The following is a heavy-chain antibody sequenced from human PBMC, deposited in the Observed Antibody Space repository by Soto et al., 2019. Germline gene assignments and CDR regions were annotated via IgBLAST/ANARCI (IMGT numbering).Heavy chain of an antibody. J-gene: IGHJ5*02. CDR3: ARDGRGVPFFDP. CDR1: GGSISSGGYY. V-gene: IGHV4-31*03. Sequence: SETLSLTCTVSGGSISSGGYYWSWIRQYPGKGLEWIGYIYYSGSTYYNPSLKSRVTISVDTSKNQFSLKLSSVTAADTAVYYCARDGRGVPFFDPWGQGTLVTVSS. CDR2: IYYSGST. D-gene: IGHD3-10*01.